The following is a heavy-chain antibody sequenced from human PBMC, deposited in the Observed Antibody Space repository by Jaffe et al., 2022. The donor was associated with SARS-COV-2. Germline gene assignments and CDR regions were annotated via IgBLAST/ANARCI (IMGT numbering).Heavy chain of an antibody. V-gene: IGHV3-53*02. CDR2: FYSRSSDS. CDR1: GFTVSDNY. J-gene: IGHJ4*02. Sequence: EVQLVETGGALIQPGGSLRLSCAASGFTVSDNYVSWVRQAPGKGLEWVSIFYSRSSDSFYADSVKGRFTLSRDNSKNTLSLQMNSLRAEDTAVYWCVRRHNTSWAHQWWGQGTLVTVSS. CDR3: VRRHNTSWAHQW. D-gene: IGHD2-2*01.